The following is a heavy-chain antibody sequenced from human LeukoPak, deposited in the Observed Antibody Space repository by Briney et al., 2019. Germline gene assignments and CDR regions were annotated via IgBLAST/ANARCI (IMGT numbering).Heavy chain of an antibody. CDR3: ARDQCSGGSCYPGDYNWFDP. CDR2: IIPIFGTA. V-gene: IGHV1-69*13. D-gene: IGHD2-15*01. CDR1: GGTFSSYA. Sequence: SVKVSFKASGGTFSSYAISWVRQAPGQGLEWMGGIIPIFGTANYAQKFQGRVTITADESTSTAYMELSNLRSEDTAVYYCARDQCSGGSCYPGDYNWFDPWGQGTLVTVSS. J-gene: IGHJ5*02.